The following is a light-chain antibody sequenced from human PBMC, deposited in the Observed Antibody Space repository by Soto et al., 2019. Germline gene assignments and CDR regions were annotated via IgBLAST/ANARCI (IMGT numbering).Light chain of an antibody. CDR1: RSISTW. Sequence: DIQMTQSPSALSASVGDRVTITCRASRSISTWLAWYQQKPGKVPKLLIYDASSLQSGVPSRFSGSASGTEFTLTISSLQPEDFATYYCQQVSGYPRSFGGGTKVDIK. V-gene: IGKV1-5*01. CDR2: DAS. CDR3: QQVSGYPRS. J-gene: IGKJ4*01.